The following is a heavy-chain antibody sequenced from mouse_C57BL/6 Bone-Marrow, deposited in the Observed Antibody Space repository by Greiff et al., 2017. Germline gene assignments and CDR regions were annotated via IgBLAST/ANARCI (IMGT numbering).Heavy chain of an antibody. J-gene: IGHJ4*01. D-gene: IGHD2-1*01. Sequence: QVQLQQPGAELVKPGASVKLSCKASGYTFTSYWMHWVKQRHGRGLEWIGRIDPNSGGTKYNEKFTSKATLTVDKPTSTSYMQLSRLTSEDSAVYYCTREDYGNYVGAMDYWGQGTSVTVSS. CDR3: TREDYGNYVGAMDY. CDR2: IDPNSGGT. V-gene: IGHV1-72*01. CDR1: GYTFTSYW.